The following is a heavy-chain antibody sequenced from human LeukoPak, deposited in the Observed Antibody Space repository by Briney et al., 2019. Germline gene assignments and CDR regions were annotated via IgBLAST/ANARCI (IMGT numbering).Heavy chain of an antibody. J-gene: IGHJ4*02. Sequence: GGSLRLPCAASGFNFNSYAMSWVRQAPGKGLEWVSTLSGTGGSTYYADSVRGRFTISRDNSKNTLYLQMDSLRAEDTAVYYCAKARSGYYTDYYFDSWGQGTLVTVSS. CDR1: GFNFNSYA. CDR3: AKARSGYYTDYYFDS. CDR2: LSGTGGST. V-gene: IGHV3-23*01. D-gene: IGHD3-3*01.